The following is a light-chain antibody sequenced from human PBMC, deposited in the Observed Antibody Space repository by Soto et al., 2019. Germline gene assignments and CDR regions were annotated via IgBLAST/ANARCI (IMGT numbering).Light chain of an antibody. CDR2: DAS. V-gene: IGKV3-11*01. CDR1: QSLNSY. CDR3: QQRRDWPLT. Sequence: EIVLTQSPATLSLSPGERATLSCRASQSLNSYLAWFQQKPGQAPRLLIYDASNRATGIPARFSGSGSGTDFTLTIRSLEPADFAVYYCQQRRDWPLTFGGGTKVEIK. J-gene: IGKJ4*01.